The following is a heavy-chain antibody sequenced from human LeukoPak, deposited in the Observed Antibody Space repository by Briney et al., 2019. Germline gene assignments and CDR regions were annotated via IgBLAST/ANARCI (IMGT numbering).Heavy chain of an antibody. J-gene: IGHJ4*02. D-gene: IGHD2-15*01. CDR1: GGSISSYY. V-gene: IGHV4-59*05. CDR2: IYYSGST. CDR3: ARVVASTSIDF. Sequence: PSETLSLTCTVSGGSISSYYWSWIRQPPGNGLECIGSIYYSGSTYYNPSLKSRVTISVDTSKNQFSLKLSSVTAADTAIYYCARVVASTSIDFWGQGTLVTVSS.